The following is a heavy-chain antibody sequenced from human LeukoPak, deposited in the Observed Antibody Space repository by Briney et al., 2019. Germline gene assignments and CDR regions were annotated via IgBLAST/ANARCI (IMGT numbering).Heavy chain of an antibody. CDR3: ARECGGDCYSTLYDY. Sequence: ASVKVSCKASGGTFSSYAISWVRQAPGQGLEWMGGIIPIFGTANYAQKFQGRVTITADESTSTAYMELSSLRSEDTAVYYCARECGGDCYSTLYDYRGQGTLVTVSS. V-gene: IGHV1-69*13. J-gene: IGHJ4*02. CDR2: IIPIFGTA. D-gene: IGHD2-21*02. CDR1: GGTFSSYA.